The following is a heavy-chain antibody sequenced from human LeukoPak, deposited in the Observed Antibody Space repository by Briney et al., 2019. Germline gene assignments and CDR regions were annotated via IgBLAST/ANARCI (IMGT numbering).Heavy chain of an antibody. J-gene: IGHJ4*02. CDR2: ISGGGGST. CDR1: GFTFSSYA. D-gene: IGHD2-8*01. CDR3: AKDLGDVLMVYATYSDY. Sequence: PGGSLRLSCAASGFTFSSYAMSWVRQAPGKGLEWVSAISGGGGSTYYADSVKGRFTISKDNSKNTLYLQMNSLRAEDTAVYYCAKDLGDVLMVYATYSDYWGQGTLVTVSS. V-gene: IGHV3-23*01.